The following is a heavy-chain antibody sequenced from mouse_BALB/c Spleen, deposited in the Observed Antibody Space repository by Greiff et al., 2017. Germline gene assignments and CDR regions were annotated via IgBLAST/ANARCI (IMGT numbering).Heavy chain of an antibody. Sequence: VQLQQPGAELVKPGASVKLSCKASGYTFTSYWMHWVKQRPGQGLEWIGEIDPSDSYTNYNQKFKGKATLTVDKSSSTAYMQLSSLTSEDSAVYYCASYHYWGQGTTLTVSS. CDR2: IDPSDSYT. J-gene: IGHJ2*01. V-gene: IGHV1-69*02. D-gene: IGHD5-5*01. CDR1: GYTFTSYW. CDR3: ASYHY.